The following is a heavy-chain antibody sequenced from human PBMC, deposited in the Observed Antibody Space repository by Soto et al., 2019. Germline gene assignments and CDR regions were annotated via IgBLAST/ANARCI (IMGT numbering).Heavy chain of an antibody. J-gene: IGHJ4*02. D-gene: IGHD2-15*01. CDR3: ASLVVVAALSY. CDR1: GGSISSSSYY. Sequence: SETLSLTCTVSGGSISSSSYYWGWIRQPPGKGLEWIGSIYYSGSTYYNPSLKSRVTISVDTSKNQFSLKLSSVTAADTAVYYCASLVVVAALSYWGQGTLVTV. V-gene: IGHV4-39*01. CDR2: IYYSGST.